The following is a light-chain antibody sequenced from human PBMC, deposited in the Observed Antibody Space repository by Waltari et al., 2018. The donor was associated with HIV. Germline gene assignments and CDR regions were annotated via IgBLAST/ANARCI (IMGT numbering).Light chain of an antibody. V-gene: IGLV4-69*01. Sequence: QLLFNQPPSAAASLGSSAKLTCTQSCLHYNYAIEWHQQRAGAGPRFLMMVCTDGRVAKGVGVRDRFSGSLSGADRFLRISNVQSDDEGDCYCQDWSIDYGVFGGGTKLTVL. CDR2: VCTDGRV. CDR3: QDWSIDYGV. J-gene: IGLJ3*02. CDR1: CLHYNYA.